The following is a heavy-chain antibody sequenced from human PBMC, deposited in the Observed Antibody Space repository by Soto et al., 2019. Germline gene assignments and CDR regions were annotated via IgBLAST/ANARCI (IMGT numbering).Heavy chain of an antibody. V-gene: IGHV1-69*19. CDR2: IIPIFHST. Sequence: QVQLVQSGAEARKPGSSVKISCTVSGDSFSSYTLTWVRQAPGQGLEWMGGIIPIFHSTIYSQRFKGRVTFTEDDSTNTAYLQLTILRFDDTAIYYCARPSGLLGQYSALPEFWGQGTLVSVSS. CDR3: ARPSGLLGQYSALPEF. J-gene: IGHJ4*02. CDR1: GDSFSSYT. D-gene: IGHD5-12*01.